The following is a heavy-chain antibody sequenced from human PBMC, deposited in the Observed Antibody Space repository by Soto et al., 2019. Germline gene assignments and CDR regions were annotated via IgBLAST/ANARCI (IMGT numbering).Heavy chain of an antibody. CDR2: ISYDGSNK. CDR1: GFTFSSYA. CDR3: ARDQGSGSYYKITVTTHYYYYGMDV. J-gene: IGHJ6*02. Sequence: GGSLRLSCAASGFTFSSYAMHWVRQAPGKGLEWVAVISYDGSNKYYADSVKGRFTISRDNSKNTLYLQMNSLRAEDTAVYYCARDQGSGSYYKITVTTHYYYYGMDVWGQGTTVTVSS. D-gene: IGHD3-10*01. V-gene: IGHV3-30-3*01.